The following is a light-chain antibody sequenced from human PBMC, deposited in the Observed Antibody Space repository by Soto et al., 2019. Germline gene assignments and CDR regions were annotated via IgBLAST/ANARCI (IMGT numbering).Light chain of an antibody. CDR1: QSVNSNY. J-gene: IGKJ2*01. Sequence: EIVLTQSPGTLSLSLGERATLSCRASQSVNSNYLAWYQQKVGQAPRLLIYGASTRATGIPDRFSGSGSGTDFTLTISRLEPEDFAVYYCQQYGSSHTTFGQGTKVQIK. CDR3: QQYGSSHTT. CDR2: GAS. V-gene: IGKV3-20*01.